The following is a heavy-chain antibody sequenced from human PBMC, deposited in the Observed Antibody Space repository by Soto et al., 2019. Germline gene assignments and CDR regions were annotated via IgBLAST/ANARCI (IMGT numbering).Heavy chain of an antibody. D-gene: IGHD2-15*01. Sequence: AVQVSCKVSGYTLTELSMHWVRQAPGKGLEWMGGFDPEDGETIYAQKFQGRVTMTEDTSTDTAYMELSSLRSEDTAVYYCATLRWRARGYYYYGMDVWGQGTTVTVSS. CDR2: FDPEDGET. V-gene: IGHV1-24*01. CDR1: GYTLTELS. J-gene: IGHJ6*02. CDR3: ATLRWRARGYYYYGMDV.